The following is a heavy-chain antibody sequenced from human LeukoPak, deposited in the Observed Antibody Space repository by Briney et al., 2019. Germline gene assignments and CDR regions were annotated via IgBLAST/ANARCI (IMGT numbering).Heavy chain of an antibody. V-gene: IGHV1-2*02. J-gene: IGHJ4*02. CDR2: LHPNNGAT. CDR3: ARDGPAQMVDFDY. D-gene: IGHD3-10*01. Sequence: GDSVKVSCKASGDTFTGTGWYLYWLRQAPGQGLECMGWLHPNNGATGYAQKFQGRVAMTRDPSISTAYMELRRLRPDDTAVYYCARDGPAQMVDFDYWGQGTLVTVSS. CDR1: GDTFTGTGWY.